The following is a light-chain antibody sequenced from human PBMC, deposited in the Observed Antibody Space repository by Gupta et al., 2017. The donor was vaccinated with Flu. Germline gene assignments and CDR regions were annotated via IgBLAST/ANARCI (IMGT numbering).Light chain of an antibody. CDR1: SRRRYY. CDR2: GKN. CDR3: CSRDLNNRVL. J-gene: IGLJ2*01. Sequence: SSELTPDPAVAVALGQTVKITCRGASRRRYYGTWYQPKPGQAPVVVLYGKNNRPSCIPDRLSGSHTDNTASVTITGAQEEEEADYHCCSRDLNNRVLFGGGTKLTVL. V-gene: IGLV3-19*01.